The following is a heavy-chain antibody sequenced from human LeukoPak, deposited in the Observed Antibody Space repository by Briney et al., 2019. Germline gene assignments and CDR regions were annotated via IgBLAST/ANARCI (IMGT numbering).Heavy chain of an antibody. V-gene: IGHV3-53*01. CDR3: VRKNQDFNAAFDI. J-gene: IGHJ3*02. CDR2: TYSDGNT. CDR1: GFTVSNNY. D-gene: IGHD1-14*01. Sequence: GGSLRLSCAASGFTVSNNYMSWVRQAPGKGLEWVTITYSDGNTNYAVSVKGRFTISRDTSQNTLSLKMNSLRAEDTAVYYCVRKNQDFNAAFDIWGQGTVVTVSS.